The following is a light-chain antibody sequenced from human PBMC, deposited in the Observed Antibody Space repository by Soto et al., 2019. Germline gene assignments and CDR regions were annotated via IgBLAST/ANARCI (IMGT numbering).Light chain of an antibody. Sequence: DIHMPHSPSSLSASVGHRDTITSQARQHFSNYLKWYQQKPGNAPKLLIYDASNLETGVPSRFSGSGSGTDFTFTISSLQPEDIATYYCQQYDNLPPQYTFGQGTKLEIK. CDR2: DAS. CDR1: QHFSNY. CDR3: QQYDNLPPQYT. J-gene: IGKJ2*01. V-gene: IGKV1-33*01.